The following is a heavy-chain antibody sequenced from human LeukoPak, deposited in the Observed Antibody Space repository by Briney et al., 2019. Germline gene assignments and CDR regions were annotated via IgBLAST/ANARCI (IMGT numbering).Heavy chain of an antibody. J-gene: IGHJ4*02. Sequence: PSQTLSLTCTVSGGSISSGGYYWSWIRQPAGKGLEWIGRIYTSGSTNYNPSLKSRVTISVDTSKNQFSLKLSSVTAADTAVYYCAREGGEAGTPLDYWGQGTLVTVSS. V-gene: IGHV4-61*02. CDR1: GGSISSGGYY. CDR3: AREGGEAGTPLDY. CDR2: IYTSGST. D-gene: IGHD1-1*01.